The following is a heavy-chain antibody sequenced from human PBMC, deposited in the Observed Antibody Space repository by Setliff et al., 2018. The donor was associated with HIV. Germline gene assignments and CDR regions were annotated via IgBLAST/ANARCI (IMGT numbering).Heavy chain of an antibody. J-gene: IGHJ6*02. D-gene: IGHD3-3*01. Sequence: LSLTCTVSGGSISSGSYYWSWIRQPAGKGLEWIGHIYTSGSTNYNPSLKSRVTISVDTSKNQFSLKLSSVTAADTAVYYCARDSPNANFGVVISDVWGQGTTVTVSS. CDR1: GGSISSGSYY. V-gene: IGHV4-61*09. CDR2: IYTSGST. CDR3: ARDSPNANFGVVISDV.